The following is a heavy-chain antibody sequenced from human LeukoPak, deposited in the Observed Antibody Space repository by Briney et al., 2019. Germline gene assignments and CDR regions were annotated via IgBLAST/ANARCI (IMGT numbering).Heavy chain of an antibody. CDR3: AKDRSRAFDI. CDR2: ISGSGGST. Sequence: GGSLRLSCAASGFTFSTYAMHWVRQAPGKGLEWVSAISGSGGSTYYADSVKGRFTISRDNSKNTLYLQMNSLRAEDTAVYYCAKDRSRAFDIWGQGTMVTVSS. CDR1: GFTFSTYA. J-gene: IGHJ3*02. V-gene: IGHV3-23*01.